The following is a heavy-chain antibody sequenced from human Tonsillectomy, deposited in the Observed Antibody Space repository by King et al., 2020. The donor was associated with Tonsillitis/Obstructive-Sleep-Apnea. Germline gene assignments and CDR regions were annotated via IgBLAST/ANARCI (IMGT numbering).Heavy chain of an antibody. CDR1: GYTFTGYY. J-gene: IGHJ4*02. Sequence: VQLVESGAEVKKPGASVKVSCKASGYTFTGYYMHWVRQAPGQGLEWMGWINPNSGGTNYAQKFQGMVTMTRDTAISTAYMELSRLRSDDTAVYYCARDPPQRLGSSTSKLDYWGQGTLVTVSS. V-gene: IGHV1-2*02. CDR2: INPNSGGT. CDR3: ARDPPQRLGSSTSKLDY. D-gene: IGHD2-2*01.